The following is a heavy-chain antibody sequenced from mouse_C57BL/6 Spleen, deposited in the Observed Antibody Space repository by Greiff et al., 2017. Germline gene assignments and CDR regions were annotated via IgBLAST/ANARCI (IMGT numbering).Heavy chain of an antibody. J-gene: IGHJ4*01. D-gene: IGHD1-1*01. CDR3: AREDYYGSSYVLYAMDY. V-gene: IGHV1-4*01. CDR2: INPSSGYT. Sequence: QVQLKESGAELARPGASVKMSCKASGYTFTSYTMHWVKQRPGQGLEWIGYINPSSGYTKYNQKFKDKATLTADKSSSTAYMQLSSLTSEDSAVYYCAREDYYGSSYVLYAMDYWGQGTSVTVSS. CDR1: GYTFTSYT.